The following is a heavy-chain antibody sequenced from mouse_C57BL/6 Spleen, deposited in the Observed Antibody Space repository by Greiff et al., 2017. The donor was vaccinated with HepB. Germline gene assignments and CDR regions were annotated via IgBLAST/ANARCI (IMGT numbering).Heavy chain of an antibody. D-gene: IGHD3-3*01. Sequence: DVQLQESGAELVRPGASVKLSCTASGFNIKDYYMHWVKQRPEQGLEWIGRIDPEDGDTEYAPKFQGKATMTADTTPNTAYLQLSSLTSEDTAVYYCTTLGGAMDYWGQGTSVTVSS. V-gene: IGHV14-1*01. CDR3: TTLGGAMDY. CDR2: IDPEDGDT. CDR1: GFNIKDYY. J-gene: IGHJ4*01.